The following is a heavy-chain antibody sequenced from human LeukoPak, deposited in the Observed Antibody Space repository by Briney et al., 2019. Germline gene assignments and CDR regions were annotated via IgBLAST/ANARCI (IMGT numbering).Heavy chain of an antibody. CDR1: GLTFSSYA. CDR3: ARGSSFFGHYFDY. CDR2: ITGSGSAT. J-gene: IGHJ4*02. V-gene: IGHV3-23*01. D-gene: IGHD3-10*01. Sequence: PGGSLRLSCAASGLTFSSYAMSWVRQAPGKGLEGVSTITGSGSATYYADSVKGRFTISRDKSKNTLDLQMNTLRAEDTAVYYCARGSSFFGHYFDYWGQGTLVTVSS.